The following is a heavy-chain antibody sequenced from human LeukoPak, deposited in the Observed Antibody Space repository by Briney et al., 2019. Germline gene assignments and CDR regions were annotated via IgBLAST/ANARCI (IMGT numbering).Heavy chain of an antibody. D-gene: IGHD3-22*01. J-gene: IGHJ4*02. CDR1: GFTFSSYA. CDR3: ARNLYYYDSSGYYYY. Sequence: GGSLRLSCAASGFTFSSYAMSWVRQAPGKGLEWVSAISGSGGSTCYADSVKGRFTISRDNSKNTLYLQMNSLRAEDTAVYHCARNLYYYDSSGYYYYWDQGTLVTVSS. V-gene: IGHV3-23*01. CDR2: ISGSGGST.